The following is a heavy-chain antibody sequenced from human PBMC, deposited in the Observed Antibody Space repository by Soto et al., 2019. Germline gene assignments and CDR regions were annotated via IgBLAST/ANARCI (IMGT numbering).Heavy chain of an antibody. J-gene: IGHJ4*02. V-gene: IGHV4-30-4*01. CDR3: ARTYYDILTGYTLFDY. Sequence: SETLSLTCTVSGGSISSGDYYWSWIRQPPGKGLEWIGYIYYSGSTYYNPSLRSRVTISVDTSKNQFSLKLSSVTAADTAVYYCARTYYDILTGYTLFDYWGQGTRVTVSS. CDR2: IYYSGST. CDR1: GGSISSGDYY. D-gene: IGHD3-9*01.